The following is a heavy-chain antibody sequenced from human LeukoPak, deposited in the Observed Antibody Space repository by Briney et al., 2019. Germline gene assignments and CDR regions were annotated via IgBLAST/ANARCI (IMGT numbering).Heavy chain of an antibody. V-gene: IGHV1-2*02. CDR1: GYTFTGYY. CDR3: ARDGRSGGYFDY. J-gene: IGHJ4*02. D-gene: IGHD3-10*01. CDR2: INPNSGGT. Sequence: ASVKVSCKASGYTFTGYYMHWVRQAPGQGLEWMGWINPNSGGTNYAQKFQGRVTMTRGTSISTAYMELSRLRSDDTAAYYCARDGRSGGYFDYWGQGTLVTVSS.